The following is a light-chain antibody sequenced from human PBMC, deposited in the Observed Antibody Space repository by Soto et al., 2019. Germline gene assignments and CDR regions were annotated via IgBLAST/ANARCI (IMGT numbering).Light chain of an antibody. CDR3: QQTKDWPAT. J-gene: IGKJ1*01. CDR1: RDISSF. CDR2: GAS. V-gene: IGKV1-12*01. Sequence: DIQMTHSPSSVSAFVGARLTLTCRASRDISSFLAWYQQTPGKAPKLLLRGASTLHRGVPSRFSGGGAGTEFTLPFSSLQSEDFGVYYCQQTKDWPATFGQGTKVDIK.